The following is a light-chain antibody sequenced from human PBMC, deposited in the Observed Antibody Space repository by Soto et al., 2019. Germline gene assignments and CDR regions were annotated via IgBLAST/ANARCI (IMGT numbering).Light chain of an antibody. CDR2: EDN. Sequence: NFMLTQPHSVSESPGKTVTISCTRSSGSIVSNYVQWYQQRPGSAPTTVIYEDNQRPSGVPDRFSGSIDSSSNSASLTISGLKTEDEADYYCQSDDGAWVFGGGTKLTVL. CDR1: SGSIVSNY. J-gene: IGLJ3*02. V-gene: IGLV6-57*04. CDR3: QSDDGAWV.